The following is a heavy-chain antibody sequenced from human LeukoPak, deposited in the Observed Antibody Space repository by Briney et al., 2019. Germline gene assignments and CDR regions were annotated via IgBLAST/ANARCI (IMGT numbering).Heavy chain of an antibody. CDR2: INQDGSDQ. CDR1: GFAFSSYW. J-gene: IGHJ4*02. V-gene: IGHV3-7*01. D-gene: IGHD4-17*01. CDR3: ARHGAYSFDS. Sequence: GGSQRLSCAASGFAFSSYWMGWVRQAPGKGLEWVANINQDGSDQYYVDSVKGRFTISRDNAKISLFLQMNSLRAEDTAVYYCARHGAYSFDSWGQGTLATVSS.